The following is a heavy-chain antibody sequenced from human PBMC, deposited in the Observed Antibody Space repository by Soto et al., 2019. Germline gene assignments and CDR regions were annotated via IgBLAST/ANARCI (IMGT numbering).Heavy chain of an antibody. V-gene: IGHV4-31*03. J-gene: IGHJ6*03. CDR2: IYYSGST. D-gene: IGHD3-10*01. CDR3: AIVAGSGSYYPHYYYYTDV. CDR1: GGSISSGGYY. Sequence: TLSLTCTVSGGSISSGGYYWSWIRQHPGKGLEWIGYIYYSGSTYYNPSLKSRVTISVDTTKNQFSLKLSSVTAADTAVYYCAIVAGSGSYYPHYYYYTDVWGKGTTVTVS.